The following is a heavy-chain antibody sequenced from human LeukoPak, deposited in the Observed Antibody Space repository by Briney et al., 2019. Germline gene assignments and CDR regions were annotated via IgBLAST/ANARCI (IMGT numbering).Heavy chain of an antibody. CDR3: AAPNFWSGYYALGY. J-gene: IGHJ4*02. V-gene: IGHV3-30*03. CDR1: GFTFSSYG. Sequence: HPGGSLRLSCAASGFTFSSYGMHWVRQAPGKGLEWVAVISYDGSNKYYADSVKGRFTNSRDNSKNTLYLQMNSLRAEDTAVYYCAAPNFWSGYYALGYWGQGTLVTVSS. D-gene: IGHD3-3*01. CDR2: ISYDGSNK.